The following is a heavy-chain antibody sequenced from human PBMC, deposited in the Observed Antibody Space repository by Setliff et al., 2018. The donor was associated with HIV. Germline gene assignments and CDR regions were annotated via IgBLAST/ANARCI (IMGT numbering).Heavy chain of an antibody. CDR3: AREGRHYSSAWTFDY. V-gene: IGHV3-23*01. CDR1: GFTFSTYA. Sequence: PGGSLRLSCAASGFTFSTYAMNWVRQAPGKGLEWVSVISAGGSTYYADSVKGRFTISRDSSKNTLYLQMNSLRADDTALYYCAREGRHYSSAWTFDYWGQGTLVTVSS. CDR2: ISAGGST. D-gene: IGHD6-19*01. J-gene: IGHJ4*02.